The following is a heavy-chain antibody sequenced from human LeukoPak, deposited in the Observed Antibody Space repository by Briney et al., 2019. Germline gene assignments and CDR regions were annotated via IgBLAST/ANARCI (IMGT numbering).Heavy chain of an antibody. Sequence: PSGTLSLTCAVSGGSISSSNWWSWVRQAPGKGLEWIGEIYHSGSTNYNPSLKSRVTISVDKSTNPFSLQLSSVTAADTAVYYCARALYGSGEVYFDYWGQGTLVTVSS. D-gene: IGHD3-10*01. CDR1: GGSISSSNW. V-gene: IGHV4-4*02. J-gene: IGHJ4*02. CDR3: ARALYGSGEVYFDY. CDR2: IYHSGST.